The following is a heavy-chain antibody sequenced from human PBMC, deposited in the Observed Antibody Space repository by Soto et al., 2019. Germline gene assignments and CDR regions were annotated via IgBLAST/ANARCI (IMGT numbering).Heavy chain of an antibody. J-gene: IGHJ3*02. CDR1: GGTFSSYA. CDR3: ARGTTIMVRGVMDAFDI. Sequence: VQLVQSGAEVKKPGSSVKVSCKASGGTFSSYAISWVRQAPGQGLEWMGGIIPIFGTANYAQKFQGRVTITADESTSTAYMELSSLRSEDTAVYYCARGTTIMVRGVMDAFDIWGQGTMVTVSS. V-gene: IGHV1-69*01. CDR2: IIPIFGTA. D-gene: IGHD3-10*01.